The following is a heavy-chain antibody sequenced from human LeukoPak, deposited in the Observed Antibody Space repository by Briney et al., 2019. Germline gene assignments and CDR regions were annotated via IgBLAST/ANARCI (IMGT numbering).Heavy chain of an antibody. CDR3: ASLTRDY. J-gene: IGHJ4*02. CDR2: IHSGDNT. Sequence: GGSLRLSCAASGFTVSSNYMTWVRQAPGKGLEWVSVIHSGDNTYYADSVKGRFTISRDNSKNTFYLQMNSLRAEDTAVYYCASLTRDYWGQGTLVTVSS. D-gene: IGHD4/OR15-4a*01. V-gene: IGHV3-53*01. CDR1: GFTVSSNY.